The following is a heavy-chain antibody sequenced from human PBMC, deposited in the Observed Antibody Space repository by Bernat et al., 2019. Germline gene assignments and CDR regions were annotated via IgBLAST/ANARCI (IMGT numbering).Heavy chain of an antibody. J-gene: IGHJ4*02. V-gene: IGHV3-66*01. Sequence: EVQLVESGGGLVQPGGSLRLSCAASGFTVSSNYMSWVRQAPGKGLDWVSVIYSGGSTYYADSVKGRFTISRDNSKNTLYLQMNSLRAEDTAVYYCAREGGQLGITYFDYWGQGTLVTDSS. D-gene: IGHD6-6*01. CDR1: GFTVSSNY. CDR2: IYSGGST. CDR3: AREGGQLGITYFDY.